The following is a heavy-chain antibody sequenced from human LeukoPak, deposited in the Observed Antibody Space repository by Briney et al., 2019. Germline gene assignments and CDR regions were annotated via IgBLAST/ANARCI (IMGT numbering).Heavy chain of an antibody. CDR3: AREPEASKLWFGESSYGMDV. CDR1: GFTFSSYS. V-gene: IGHV3-21*01. CDR2: ISSSSSYI. D-gene: IGHD3-10*01. J-gene: IGHJ6*02. Sequence: GGSLRLSCAASGFTFSSYSMNWVRQAPGKGLEWVSSISSSSSYIYYADSVKGRFTISRDNAKNSLYLQMNSLRAEDTAVYYCAREPEASKLWFGESSYGMDVWGQGTTVTVSS.